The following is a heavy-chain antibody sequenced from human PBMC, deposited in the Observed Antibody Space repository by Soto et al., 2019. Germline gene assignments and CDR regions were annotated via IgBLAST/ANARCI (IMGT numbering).Heavy chain of an antibody. J-gene: IGHJ4*02. Sequence: GGSLRLSCAASGFTFSSYAMSWVRQAPGKGLEWVSAISGSGGSTYYADSVKGRFTISRDNSKNTLYLQMNSLRAEDTAVYYCAKGLLWFGESLYYFDYWGQGTLVTVSS. CDR1: GFTFSSYA. D-gene: IGHD3-10*01. CDR3: AKGLLWFGESLYYFDY. V-gene: IGHV3-23*01. CDR2: ISGSGGST.